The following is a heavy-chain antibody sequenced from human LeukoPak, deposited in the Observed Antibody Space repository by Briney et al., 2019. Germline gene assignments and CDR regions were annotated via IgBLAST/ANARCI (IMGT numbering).Heavy chain of an antibody. CDR3: ASGYYDSSGYYAFDY. D-gene: IGHD3-22*01. CDR1: GGSISSGSYY. J-gene: IGHJ4*02. CDR2: IYTSGIT. V-gene: IGHV4-61*02. Sequence: PSETLSLTCTVSGGSISSGSYYWSWIRQPAGKGLEWIGRIYTSGITNYNPSLKSRVTISVDTSKNQFSLKLSSVTAADTAVYYCASGYYDSSGYYAFDYWGQGTLVTVSS.